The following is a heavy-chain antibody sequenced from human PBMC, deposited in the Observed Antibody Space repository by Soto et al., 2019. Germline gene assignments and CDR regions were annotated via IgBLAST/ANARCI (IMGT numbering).Heavy chain of an antibody. J-gene: IGHJ6*02. Sequence: EVQLVESGGGLVQPGGSLRLSCAASGFTFTSHWMHWVRQAPGKGLVWVSRLNSDGSSRYYGDSMEGRFTNSRDNAKNTVYLQINSLRDEDTAVYYCARGLKNKYGMDVWGQGTTVTVSS. CDR1: GFTFTSHW. CDR2: LNSDGSSR. CDR3: ARGLKNKYGMDV. V-gene: IGHV3-74*01.